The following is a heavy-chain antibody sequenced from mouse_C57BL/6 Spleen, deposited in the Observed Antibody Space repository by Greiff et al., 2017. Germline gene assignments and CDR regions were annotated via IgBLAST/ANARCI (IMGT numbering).Heavy chain of an antibody. D-gene: IGHD1-1*01. CDR2: IYPSDSET. CDR3: AREGYYCGSSYGGFAY. V-gene: IGHV1-61*01. Sequence: QVQLQQPGAELVRPGSSVKLSCKASGYTFTSYWMDWVKQRPGQGLEWIGNIYPSDSETHYNQKFKDKATLTVDKSSSTAYMQLSSLTSEDSAVYYCAREGYYCGSSYGGFAYWGQGTLVTVSA. CDR1: GYTFTSYW. J-gene: IGHJ3*01.